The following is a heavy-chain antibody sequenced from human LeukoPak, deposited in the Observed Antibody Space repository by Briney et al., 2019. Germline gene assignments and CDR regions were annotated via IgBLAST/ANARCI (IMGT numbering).Heavy chain of an antibody. V-gene: IGHV3-21*01. CDR1: GFTFSSYG. CDR2: ISGTSSYM. CDR3: ARDLHYYGSGP. Sequence: GGSLRLSCAASGFTFSSYGMHWVRQAPGKGLDWVSGISGTSSYMYYGDSVKGRFTVSRDNAKNSLYLQMESLRVEGTAVYYCARDLHYYGSGPWGQGTLVTVSS. D-gene: IGHD3-10*01. J-gene: IGHJ5*02.